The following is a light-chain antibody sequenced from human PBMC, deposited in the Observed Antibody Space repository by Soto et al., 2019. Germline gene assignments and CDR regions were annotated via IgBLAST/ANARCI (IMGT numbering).Light chain of an antibody. J-gene: IGLJ1*01. Sequence: QSALTQPASVSGSPGQSITISCTGTNIDVGGYNYVSWYQQHPGKAPRLIISDVTNRPSGVSNRFSGSKSGNTASLTISGLQAEDKADYYCNSYRSTSARYVFGTGTKLTVL. V-gene: IGLV2-14*01. CDR1: NIDVGGYNY. CDR3: NSYRSTSARYV. CDR2: DVT.